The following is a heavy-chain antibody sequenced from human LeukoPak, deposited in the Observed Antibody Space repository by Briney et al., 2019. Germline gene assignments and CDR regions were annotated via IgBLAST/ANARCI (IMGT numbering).Heavy chain of an antibody. J-gene: IGHJ4*02. CDR3: ARGERYYYDTSGYFIFDY. Sequence: SETLSLTCTVSGGSISSGGYYWSWIRQHPGKGLEWIGYIYYSGSTYYNPSLKSRVTISVDTSKNQFSLKLSSVTAADTAVYYCARGERYYYDTSGYFIFDYWGQGTLVTVSS. D-gene: IGHD3-22*01. CDR1: GGSISSGGYY. CDR2: IYYSGST. V-gene: IGHV4-31*03.